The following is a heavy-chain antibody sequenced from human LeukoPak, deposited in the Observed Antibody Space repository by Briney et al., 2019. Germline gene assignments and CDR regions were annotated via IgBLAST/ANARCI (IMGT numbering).Heavy chain of an antibody. V-gene: IGHV3-7*01. CDR2: IKEDGSEI. CDR3: VTDQTGRHPYFFDY. Sequence: GGSLRLSCAASGFNFSTYWMTWVRHVPGKGLEWVANIKEDGSEIYYVDAVKGRFSISRDNAKTSLYLQMNSLSVADTAVYYCVTDQTGRHPYFFDYWGQGTLVTVSS. D-gene: IGHD3-10*01. CDR1: GFNFSTYW. J-gene: IGHJ4*02.